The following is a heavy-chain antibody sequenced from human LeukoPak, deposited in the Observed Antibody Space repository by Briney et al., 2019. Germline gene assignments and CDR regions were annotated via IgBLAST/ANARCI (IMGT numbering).Heavy chain of an antibody. CDR1: GFTFNTYA. D-gene: IGHD2-21*02. CDR2: ISYDGSDK. Sequence: GGSLRLSCAASGFTFNTYAMSWVRQAPGKGLEWVAVISYDGSDKYYADSVKGRFTISGDNSKSTLYLQMNSLRVDDTAVYYCAKPKRAYCGGDCYVDAFDIWGQGTMVTVSS. V-gene: IGHV3-30*18. CDR3: AKPKRAYCGGDCYVDAFDI. J-gene: IGHJ3*02.